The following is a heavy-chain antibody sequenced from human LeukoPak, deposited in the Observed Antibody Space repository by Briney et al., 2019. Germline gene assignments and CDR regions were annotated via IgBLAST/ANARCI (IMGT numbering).Heavy chain of an antibody. CDR1: GFTFSSYS. CDR2: ISSSTSYI. J-gene: IGHJ4*02. CDR3: ARDRLQHDY. D-gene: IGHD2-15*01. V-gene: IGHV3-21*03. Sequence: GGSLRLSCAASGFTFSSYSMNWVRQAPGKGLEWVSSISSSTSYIYYADSVKARFTISRDNAKNSLYLQMNSLRAEDTAVYYCARDRLQHDYWGQGTLVTVSP.